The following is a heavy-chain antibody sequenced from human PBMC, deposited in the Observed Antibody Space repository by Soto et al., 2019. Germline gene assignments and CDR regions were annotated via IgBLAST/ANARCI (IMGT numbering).Heavy chain of an antibody. CDR2: INHTGGT. CDR3: ASRITVFGLLIPPFDS. Sequence: SETLSLTCGVYAGSVNCYYWNWMRQPPGKGLEWIGEINHTGGTHYNPSLKSRVTMSVDTSKNQFSLRLSSVTAADTAIYYCASRITVFGLLIPPFDSWGQGTQVTVSS. V-gene: IGHV4-34*01. CDR1: AGSVNCYY. J-gene: IGHJ5*01. D-gene: IGHD3-3*01.